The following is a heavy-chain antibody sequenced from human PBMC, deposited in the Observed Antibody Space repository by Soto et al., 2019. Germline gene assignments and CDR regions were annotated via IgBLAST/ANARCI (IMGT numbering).Heavy chain of an antibody. CDR3: AKVIDLRFLEWLYGMDV. CDR2: ISYDGNNE. V-gene: IGHV3-30*18. D-gene: IGHD3-3*01. Sequence: GGSLRLSCAASGFTFSTYGMHWVRQAPGKGLEWVAVISYDGNNEQYADSVKGRFTISRDNSNNTLFLHMTSLRAEDTAVYYCAKVIDLRFLEWLYGMDVWGQGTTVTVSS. CDR1: GFTFSTYG. J-gene: IGHJ6*02.